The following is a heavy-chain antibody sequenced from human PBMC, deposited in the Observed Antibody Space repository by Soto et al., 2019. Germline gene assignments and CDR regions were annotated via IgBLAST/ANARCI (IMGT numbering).Heavy chain of an antibody. J-gene: IGHJ5*02. CDR3: ARYIFGQGFKA. CDR1: GDTFTNFD. CDR2: MRADSGHS. V-gene: IGHV1-8*01. D-gene: IGHD3-3*02. Sequence: QVQLVQPGTEVRKPGASVKVSCETSGDTFTNFDLNWVRQASGQGLEWIGWMRADSGHSGHARKFQGRVSTTRDTSRRTAYMELSSLRAEDTAVYYCARYIFGQGFKAWGQGTLVFVSS.